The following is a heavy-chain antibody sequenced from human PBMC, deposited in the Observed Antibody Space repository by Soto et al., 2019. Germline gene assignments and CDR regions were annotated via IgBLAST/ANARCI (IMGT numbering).Heavy chain of an antibody. CDR3: ATQLPAPLDAFDI. J-gene: IGHJ3*02. CDR2: IDPSDSYT. Sequence: GESLKISCKGSGYSFNSYWISWVRQMPGKGLEWMGRIDPSDSYTNYSPSFQGHVTISADKSISTAYLQWSSLKASDTAMYYCATQLPAPLDAFDIWGQGTMVTVS. D-gene: IGHD1-7*01. V-gene: IGHV5-10-1*01. CDR1: GYSFNSYW.